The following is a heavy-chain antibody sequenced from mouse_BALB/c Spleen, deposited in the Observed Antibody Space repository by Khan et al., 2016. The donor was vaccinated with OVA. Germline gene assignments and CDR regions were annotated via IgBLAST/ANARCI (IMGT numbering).Heavy chain of an antibody. D-gene: IGHD2-12*01. CDR1: GYSFTVYY. Sequence: VQLQQSGPDLVKPGASVKISCKASGYSFTVYYMTWVKQSHGKSPEWIERVNPNNGDTNYNQNFKGKAILTVDKSSNTAYMELRSLTSEDSAVFYCARGYEFFPYWGQGTLVTVSA. J-gene: IGHJ3*01. CDR3: ARGYEFFPY. CDR2: VNPNNGDT. V-gene: IGHV1-26*01.